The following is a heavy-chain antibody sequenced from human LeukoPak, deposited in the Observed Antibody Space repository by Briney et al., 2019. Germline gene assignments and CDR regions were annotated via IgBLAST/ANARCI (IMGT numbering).Heavy chain of an antibody. V-gene: IGHV4-59*11. CDR1: GVSILRHY. CDR3: ARDGEGDEGWDY. CDR2: ISYSGST. J-gene: IGHJ4*02. D-gene: IGHD2-15*01. Sequence: SETLSLTCTVSGVSILRHYRIWIRQPPGKGLEWIGHISYSGSTNYNPFLKSRVTISVDTSKNQVSLRLRSVTAADTAVYYCARDGEGDEGWDYWGQGTLVTVSS.